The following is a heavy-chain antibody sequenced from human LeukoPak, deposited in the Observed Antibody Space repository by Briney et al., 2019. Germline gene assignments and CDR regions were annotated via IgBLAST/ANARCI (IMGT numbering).Heavy chain of an antibody. Sequence: GSLRLSCAASGFTFSSYSMNWVRQPPGKGLEWIGEINHSGSTNYNPSLKSRVTISVDTSKNQFSLKLSPVTAADTAVYYCARGGPYDYVWGSYRSGPHWFDPWGQGTLVTVSS. CDR2: INHSGST. CDR3: ARGGPYDYVWGSYRSGPHWFDP. D-gene: IGHD3-16*02. CDR1: GFTFSSYS. V-gene: IGHV4-34*01. J-gene: IGHJ5*02.